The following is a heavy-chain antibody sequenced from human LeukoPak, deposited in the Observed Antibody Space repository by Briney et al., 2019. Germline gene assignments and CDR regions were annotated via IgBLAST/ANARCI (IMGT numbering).Heavy chain of an antibody. Sequence: SETLSLTCTVSGGSISNYYWTWSRQPPGKGLEWIGYIYFTGTANYNPSLKSRVTMSVDTSKNQFSLKLDSVTAADTAVYYCARGQGYGLLNALDYWGQGTLVTVSS. CDR3: ARGQGYGLLNALDY. CDR2: IYFTGTA. J-gene: IGHJ4*02. V-gene: IGHV4-59*01. CDR1: GGSISNYY. D-gene: IGHD5-18*01.